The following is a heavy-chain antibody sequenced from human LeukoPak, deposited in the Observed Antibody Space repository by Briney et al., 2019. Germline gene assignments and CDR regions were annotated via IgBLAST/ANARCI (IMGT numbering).Heavy chain of an antibody. J-gene: IGHJ4*02. D-gene: IGHD4-17*01. CDR2: MNPNSGNT. CDR3: ARGIFRGTVTAAY. CDR1: GYTFTSYD. Sequence: ASVKVSCKASGYTFTSYDINWVRQATGQGLEWMGWMNPNSGNTGYAQKFQGRVTMTRNTSINTAYMDLSSLTSEDTAMYYCARGIFRGTVTAAYWGQGTLVTVSS. V-gene: IGHV1-8*01.